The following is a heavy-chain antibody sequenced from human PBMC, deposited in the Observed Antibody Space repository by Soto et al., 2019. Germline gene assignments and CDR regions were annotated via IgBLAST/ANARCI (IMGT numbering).Heavy chain of an antibody. Sequence: SETLSLTCTVSGFSISNGYYGGWIRQPPGKGLEWIGSFHHSGSTYYNPSLKSRVTISPDTSKNQFSLNLSSVTAADTAMYYCARAPYYYDSSGYYFAHFDCWGQGTLVTVSS. CDR2: FHHSGST. D-gene: IGHD3-22*01. J-gene: IGHJ4*02. CDR1: GFSISNGYY. V-gene: IGHV4-38-2*02. CDR3: ARAPYYYDSSGYYFAHFDC.